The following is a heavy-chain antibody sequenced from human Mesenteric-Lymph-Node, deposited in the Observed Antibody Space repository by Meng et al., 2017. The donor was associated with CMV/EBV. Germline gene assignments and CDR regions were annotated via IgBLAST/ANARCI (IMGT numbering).Heavy chain of an antibody. Sequence: QLQESGPGLVKPSETLSLSCIVSGDSISNSTYYWTWIRQPPGKGLEWIGSVHHSGTTYYNPSLKGRLTISVDTSANLFSLRLTTVTAADTATYCCARRGNYDSDYSEYWGQGTLVTVSS. CDR2: VHHSGTT. D-gene: IGHD3-22*01. CDR3: ARRGNYDSDYSEY. V-gene: IGHV4-39*01. CDR1: GDSISNSTYY. J-gene: IGHJ4*02.